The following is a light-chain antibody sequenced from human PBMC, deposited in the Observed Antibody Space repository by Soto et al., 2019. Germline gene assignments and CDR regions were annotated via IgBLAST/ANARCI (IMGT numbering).Light chain of an antibody. CDR2: EVS. CDR1: SSDIGGYNY. CDR3: SSYTSSSTLYV. V-gene: IGLV2-14*01. J-gene: IGLJ1*01. Sequence: TQPASVSGSPGQSITISCAGTSSDIGGYNYVSWYQQHPGKAPKVMIYEVSNRPSGVSNRFSGSKSGNTASLTISGLQAEDEADYYCSSYTSSSTLYVFGSGTKVTVL.